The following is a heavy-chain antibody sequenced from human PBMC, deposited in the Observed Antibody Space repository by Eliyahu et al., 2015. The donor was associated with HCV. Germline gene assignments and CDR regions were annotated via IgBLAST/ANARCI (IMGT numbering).Heavy chain of an antibody. CDR2: VYHSGNT. Sequence: QLQLQESGPGLVKPSETLSLTCTVSGGSISTSSSYWDWVRQPPGKGLEWIGSVYHSGNTYYNPSLKSRVTISADTSRNQFSLKLTSVTAADTAVYYCAREAAGSTWHNFDYWGQGTLVTVSS. D-gene: IGHD6-13*01. V-gene: IGHV4-39*02. CDR3: AREAAGSTWHNFDY. J-gene: IGHJ4*02. CDR1: GGSISTSSSY.